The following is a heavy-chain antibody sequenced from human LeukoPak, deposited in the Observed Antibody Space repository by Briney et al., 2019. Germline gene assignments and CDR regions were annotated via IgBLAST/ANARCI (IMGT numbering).Heavy chain of an antibody. J-gene: IGHJ4*02. CDR3: ARDGYSGSYHVVYH. CDR1: GFTFSSYA. CDR2: ISYDGSNK. Sequence: PGGSLRLSCAASGFTFSSYAMHWVRQAPGKGLEWVAVISYDGSNKYYADSVKGRFTISRDNSKNTLYLQMNSLRAEDTAVYYCARDGYSGSYHVVYHWGQGTLVTVSS. V-gene: IGHV3-30-3*01. D-gene: IGHD1-26*01.